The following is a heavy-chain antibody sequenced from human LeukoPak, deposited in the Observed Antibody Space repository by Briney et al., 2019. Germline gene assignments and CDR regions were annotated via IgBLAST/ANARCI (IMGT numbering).Heavy chain of an antibody. CDR1: GGSISSYY. Sequence: SEALSLTCTVSGGSISSYYWSWIRQPPGKGLEWIGYIYYRGSTNYNPSLKSRVTISVDTSKNQFSLKLSSVTAADTAVYYCARAYYDFWSGYSIDYYYYYYMDVWGKGTTVTVSS. CDR3: ARAYYDFWSGYSIDYYYYYYMDV. J-gene: IGHJ6*03. V-gene: IGHV4-59*01. CDR2: IYYRGST. D-gene: IGHD3-3*01.